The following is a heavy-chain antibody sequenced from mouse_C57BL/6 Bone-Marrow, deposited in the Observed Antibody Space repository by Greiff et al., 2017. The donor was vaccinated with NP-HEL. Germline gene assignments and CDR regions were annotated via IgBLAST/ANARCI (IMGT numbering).Heavy chain of an antibody. Sequence: DVQLQESGEGLVKPGGSLKLSCAASGFTFSSYAMSWVRQTPEKRLEWVAYISSGGDYIYYADTVKGRFTISRDNARNTLYLQMSSLKSEDTAMYYCTREGNYYGTKAMDYWGQGTSVTVSS. CDR3: TREGNYYGTKAMDY. CDR2: ISSGGDYI. D-gene: IGHD1-1*01. V-gene: IGHV5-9-1*02. CDR1: GFTFSSYA. J-gene: IGHJ4*01.